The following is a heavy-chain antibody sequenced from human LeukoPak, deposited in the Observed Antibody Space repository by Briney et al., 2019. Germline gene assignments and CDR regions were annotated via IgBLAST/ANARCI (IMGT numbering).Heavy chain of an antibody. CDR3: ARGKNWFDP. CDR2: INHSGST. J-gene: IGHJ5*02. Sequence: PSETLSLTCAVYGGSFSGYYWSWIRQPPGKGLEWIGEINHSGSTNYNPSLKSRVTISVDTSRNQFSLKLSSVTAADTAVYYCARGKNWFDPWGQGTLVTVSS. V-gene: IGHV4-34*01. CDR1: GGSFSGYY.